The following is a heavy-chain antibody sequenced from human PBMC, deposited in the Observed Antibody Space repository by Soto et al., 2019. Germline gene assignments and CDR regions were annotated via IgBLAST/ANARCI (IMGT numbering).Heavy chain of an antibody. J-gene: IGHJ3*02. Sequence: HPGGSLRLSCAASGFTFSSYWMHWVRHAPGKGLVWVSRINTDGSGTSYADSVKGRFTISRDNVKNMMYLQMNSLRAEDTAVYYYLEAFDIWGQGTMVTVSS. CDR3: LEAFDI. V-gene: IGHV3-74*01. CDR1: GFTFSSYW. CDR2: INTDGSGT.